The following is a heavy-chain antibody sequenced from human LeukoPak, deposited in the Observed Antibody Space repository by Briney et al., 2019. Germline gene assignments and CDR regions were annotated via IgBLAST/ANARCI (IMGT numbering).Heavy chain of an antibody. J-gene: IGHJ1*01. Sequence: GGSLRLSCAAFGFPFSSSAMTWVRQAPGKGLECVSAISANAASTYYADSVRGRFTISRDNSKNTLYLQMNSLRAEDTAVYYCARDDYGDYKYFQHWGQGTLVTVSS. V-gene: IGHV3-23*01. CDR3: ARDDYGDYKYFQH. D-gene: IGHD4-17*01. CDR2: ISANAAST. CDR1: GFPFSSSA.